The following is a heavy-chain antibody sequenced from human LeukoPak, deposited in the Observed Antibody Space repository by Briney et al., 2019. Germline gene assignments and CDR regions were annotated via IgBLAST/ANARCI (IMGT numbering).Heavy chain of an antibody. CDR3: VRDSGGYSSVWYDAFDV. CDR1: GFTFSGYW. J-gene: IGHJ3*01. D-gene: IGHD6-19*01. Sequence: GGSLRLSCAASGFTFSGYWMIWVRQAPGKGLECVANIKQDGSVKYYVDSVSGRFTISRDNAKNLLYLQMNSLRDEDTAVYYCVRDSGGYSSVWYDAFDVWGRGTKVTVSS. CDR2: IKQDGSVK. V-gene: IGHV3-7*01.